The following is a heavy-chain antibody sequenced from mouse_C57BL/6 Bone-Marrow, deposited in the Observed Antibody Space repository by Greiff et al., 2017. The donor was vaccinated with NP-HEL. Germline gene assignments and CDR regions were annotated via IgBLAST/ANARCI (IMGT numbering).Heavy chain of an antibody. J-gene: IGHJ3*01. D-gene: IGHD4-1*01. V-gene: IGHV1-69*01. CDR1: GYTFTSYW. Sequence: QVQLQQPGAELVMPGASVKLSCKASGYTFTSYWMHWVKQRPGQGLEWIGEIDPSDSSPNSNQKFKGKSTLTVDKSSSTAYMQLSSLTSEDSAVYYCAREGNWVFAYWGQGTLVTVSA. CDR2: IDPSDSSP. CDR3: AREGNWVFAY.